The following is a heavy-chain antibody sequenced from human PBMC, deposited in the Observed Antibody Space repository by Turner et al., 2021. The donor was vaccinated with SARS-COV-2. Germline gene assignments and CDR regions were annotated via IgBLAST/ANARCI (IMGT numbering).Heavy chain of an antibody. CDR2: KCYGDIN. Sequence: QVQLRESGPGLVKPSETLSLTCTVSGGSISSSGYYWGWIRQPPGKGQEWIGRKCYGDINYSSTSHNNPVTMSGDTTKKQFSKKQSSLTPTDTAVYYWATEKCTSYHCYYFGMDVWGQGTTVTVSS. V-gene: IGHV4-39*02. D-gene: IGHD3-16*02. CDR3: ATEKCTSYHCYYFGMDV. CDR1: GGSISSSGYY. J-gene: IGHJ6*02.